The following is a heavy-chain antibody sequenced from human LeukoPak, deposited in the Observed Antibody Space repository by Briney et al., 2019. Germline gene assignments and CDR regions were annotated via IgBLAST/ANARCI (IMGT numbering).Heavy chain of an antibody. V-gene: IGHV1-2*02. D-gene: IGHD4-23*01. J-gene: IGHJ4*02. CDR3: ARVFGGSTVVTPDSGY. CDR1: GYTFTGYH. Sequence: GASVNVSCKASGYTFTGYHMHWVRQAPGQGLEWMGWINPNSGGTNYAQKFQGRVTMTRDTSISTAYMELSRLRSDDTAVYYCARVFGGSTVVTPDSGYWGQGTLVTVSS. CDR2: INPNSGGT.